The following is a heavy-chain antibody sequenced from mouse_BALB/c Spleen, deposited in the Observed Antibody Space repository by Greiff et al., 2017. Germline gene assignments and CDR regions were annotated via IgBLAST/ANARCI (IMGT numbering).Heavy chain of an antibody. CDR3: ARYPYGSTYYFDY. J-gene: IGHJ2*01. CDR2: ISYSGST. CDR1: GDSITSGY. Sequence: EVQLQESGPSLVKPSQTLSLTCSVTGDSITSGYWNWIRKFPGNKLEYMGYISYSGSTYYNPSLKSRISITRDTSKNQYYLQLNSVTTEDTATYYCARYPYGSTYYFDYWGQGTTLTVSS. D-gene: IGHD1-1*01. V-gene: IGHV3-8*02.